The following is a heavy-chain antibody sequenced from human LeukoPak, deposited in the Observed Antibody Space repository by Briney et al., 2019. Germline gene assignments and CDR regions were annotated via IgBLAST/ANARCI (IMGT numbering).Heavy chain of an antibody. Sequence: GASVKVSCKASGYTFTSYYMHWVRQAPGQGLEWMGIINPSGGSTSYAQKFQGRVTMTRDMSTSTVYMELSSLRSEDTAVYYCARAPSHIAVSYYMDVWGKGTTVTVSS. V-gene: IGHV1-46*01. D-gene: IGHD2-21*01. CDR3: ARAPSHIAVSYYMDV. CDR1: GYTFTSYY. J-gene: IGHJ6*03. CDR2: INPSGGST.